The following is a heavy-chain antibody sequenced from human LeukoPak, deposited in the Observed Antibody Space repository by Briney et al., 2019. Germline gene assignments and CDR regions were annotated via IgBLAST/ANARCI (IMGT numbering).Heavy chain of an antibody. CDR2: IYTSGST. CDR1: GGSISSGSYY. Sequence: SGTLSLTCTVSGGSISSGSYYWSWIRQPAGKGLEWIGRIYTSGSTNYNPSLKSRVTISVDTSKNQFSLKLSSVTAADTAVYYCATYPYYYGSGSRRYAFDIWGQGTMVTVSS. D-gene: IGHD3-10*01. J-gene: IGHJ3*02. CDR3: ATYPYYYGSGSRRYAFDI. V-gene: IGHV4-61*02.